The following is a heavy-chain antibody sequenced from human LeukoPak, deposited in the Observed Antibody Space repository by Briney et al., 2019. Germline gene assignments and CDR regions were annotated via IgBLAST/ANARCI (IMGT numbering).Heavy chain of an antibody. CDR1: GGSISSYY. CDR2: IYYSGST. CDR3: ATGQNYYDSSG. V-gene: IGHV4-59*01. D-gene: IGHD3-22*01. J-gene: IGHJ4*02. Sequence: PSETLSLTCTVSGGSISSYYWSWIRQPPGKGLEWIGYIYYSGSTNYNPSLKSRVTISVDTSKNQFSLKLSSVTAADTAVYYCATGQNYYDSSGWGQGTLVTVSS.